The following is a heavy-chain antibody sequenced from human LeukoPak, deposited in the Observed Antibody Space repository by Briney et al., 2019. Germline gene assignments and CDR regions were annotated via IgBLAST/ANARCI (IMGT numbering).Heavy chain of an antibody. J-gene: IGHJ4*02. CDR1: GFTFSGSA. CDR2: IRSKSNSYAT. D-gene: IGHD3-22*01. Sequence: GGSLRLSCAASGFTFSGSAIHWVRQASGKGLEWVGRIRSKSNSYATGYAASVKGRFTISRDESKNTAFLQMNSLKTEDTAVYYCTRPSDSGDYYGLDYWGQGTLVTVPS. V-gene: IGHV3-73*01. CDR3: TRPSDSGDYYGLDY.